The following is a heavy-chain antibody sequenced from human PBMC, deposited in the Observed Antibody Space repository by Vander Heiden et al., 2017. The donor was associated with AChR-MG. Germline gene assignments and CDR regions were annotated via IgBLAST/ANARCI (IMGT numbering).Heavy chain of an antibody. D-gene: IGHD2-2*01. V-gene: IGHV3-9*01. CDR3: AKGEGCSSTSCYQYFDY. CDR2: ISWNSGSI. Sequence: EVQLVESGGGLVQPGRSLRLSCAASGFTFDDYAMHWVRQAPGKGLEWVSGISWNSGSIVYADSVKGRFTISRDNAKNSLYVQMNSLRAEDTALYYCAKGEGCSSTSCYQYFDYWGQGTLVTVSS. CDR1: GFTFDDYA. J-gene: IGHJ4*02.